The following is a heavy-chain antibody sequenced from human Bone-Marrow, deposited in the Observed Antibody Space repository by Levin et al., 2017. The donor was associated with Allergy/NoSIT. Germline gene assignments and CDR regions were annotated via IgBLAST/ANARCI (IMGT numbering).Heavy chain of an antibody. Sequence: AASVKVSCKASGYTFTSYYLHWVRQAPGQGLEWMGIINPSGSSTTYTQKFQGRVTMTRDTSTSTVYMELNTLTSEDTAVYYCARGMVRGVIITGFDYWGQGTLVTVSS. J-gene: IGHJ4*02. V-gene: IGHV1-46*03. CDR2: INPSGSST. D-gene: IGHD3-10*01. CDR1: GYTFTSYY. CDR3: ARGMVRGVIITGFDY.